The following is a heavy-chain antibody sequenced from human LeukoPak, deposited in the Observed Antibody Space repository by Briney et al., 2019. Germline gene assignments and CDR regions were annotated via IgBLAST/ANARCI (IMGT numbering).Heavy chain of an antibody. D-gene: IGHD2-15*01. Sequence: GESLQISCKGSGYSFTSYWIGWVRQMPGKGLEWMGIIYPGDSDTRYSPSFQGQVTISADKSISTAYLQWSSLKASDTAMYYCGRFGRDIVVVVAATQGDYYGMDVWGQGTTVTVSS. CDR1: GYSFTSYW. V-gene: IGHV5-51*01. CDR3: GRFGRDIVVVVAATQGDYYGMDV. CDR2: IYPGDSDT. J-gene: IGHJ6*02.